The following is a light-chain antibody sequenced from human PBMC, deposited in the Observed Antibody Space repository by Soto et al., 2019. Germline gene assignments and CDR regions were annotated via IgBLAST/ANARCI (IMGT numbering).Light chain of an antibody. CDR3: SSYAGSDIWV. Sequence: QSALTQPPSASGSRGQSVTISCTGTSVDINYVSWFQQHPGKAPKLIIYVVTERPSGVPDRFSGSKSGSTASLTVSGLQADDEADYYCSSYAGSDIWVFGGGTKLTVL. V-gene: IGLV2-8*01. J-gene: IGLJ3*02. CDR2: VVT. CDR1: SVDINY.